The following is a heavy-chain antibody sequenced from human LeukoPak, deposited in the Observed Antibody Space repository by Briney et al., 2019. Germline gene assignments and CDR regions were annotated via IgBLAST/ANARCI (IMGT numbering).Heavy chain of an antibody. CDR1: GGSISSSSYY. V-gene: IGHV4-39*07. D-gene: IGHD5-18*01. J-gene: IGHJ4*02. CDR3: ARLVDTGLPDY. CDR2: IYYSGST. Sequence: PSETLSLTCTVSGGSISSSSYYWGWIRQPPGKGLEWIGSIYYSGSTYYNPSLKSRVTISVDTSKNQFSLKLSSVTAADTAVYYCARLVDTGLPDYWGQGTLVTVSS.